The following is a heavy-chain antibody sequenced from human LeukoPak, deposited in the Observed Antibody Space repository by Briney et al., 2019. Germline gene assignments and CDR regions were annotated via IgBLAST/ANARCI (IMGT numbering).Heavy chain of an antibody. CDR2: ISTYNGNT. Sequence: ASVKVSCKASGYAFINYAINWVRQAPEQGLEWMGWISTYNGNTNYAQKLQGRITMTTDASTSTAYVELRSLRSDDTAVYYCARNREGYCSGGSCYSGYFDYWGQGTLVTVSS. CDR1: GYAFINYA. V-gene: IGHV1-18*01. CDR3: ARNREGYCSGGSCYSGYFDY. D-gene: IGHD2-15*01. J-gene: IGHJ4*02.